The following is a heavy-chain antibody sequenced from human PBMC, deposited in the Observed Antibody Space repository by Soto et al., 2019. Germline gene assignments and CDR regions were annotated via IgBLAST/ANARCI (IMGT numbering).Heavy chain of an antibody. CDR3: TTLEWLSIRDY. CDR2: IRSKANSYAT. V-gene: IGHV3-73*02. D-gene: IGHD3-3*01. Sequence: EVQLVESGGGLVQSGGSLKLSCAASGFTFSGSAMHWVRQASGKGLEWVGRIRSKANSYATAYAASVKGRFTISRDDSKNTAYLQMNSLKTEDTVAYYCTTLEWLSIRDYWGQGTLVTVSS. J-gene: IGHJ4*02. CDR1: GFTFSGSA.